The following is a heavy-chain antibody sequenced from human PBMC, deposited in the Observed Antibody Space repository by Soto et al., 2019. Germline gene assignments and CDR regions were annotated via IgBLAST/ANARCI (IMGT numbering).Heavy chain of an antibody. CDR2: ISYDGSNK. D-gene: IGHD3-16*02. Sequence: QVQLVESGGGVVQPGRSLRLSCAASGFTFSSYAMHWVRQAPGKGLEWVAVISYDGSNKYYADSVKGRFTISRDNSKNTLYLQMNSLRAEDTAVYYCAVGVTEIFDYWGQGTLVTVSS. V-gene: IGHV3-30-3*01. J-gene: IGHJ4*02. CDR3: AVGVTEIFDY. CDR1: GFTFSSYA.